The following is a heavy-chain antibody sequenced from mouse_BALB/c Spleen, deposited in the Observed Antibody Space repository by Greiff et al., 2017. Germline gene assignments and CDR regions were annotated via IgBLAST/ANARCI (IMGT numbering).Heavy chain of an antibody. D-gene: IGHD1-1*01. CDR3: ARLRSFFDY. J-gene: IGHJ2*01. Sequence: EVKLQESGPGLVKPSQSLSLTCTVTGYSITSDYAWNWIRQFPGNKLEWMGYISYSGSTSYNPSLKSRISITRDTSKNQFFLQLNSVTTEDTATYYCARLRSFFDYWGQGTTLTVSS. CDR1: GYSITSDYA. V-gene: IGHV3-2*02. CDR2: ISYSGST.